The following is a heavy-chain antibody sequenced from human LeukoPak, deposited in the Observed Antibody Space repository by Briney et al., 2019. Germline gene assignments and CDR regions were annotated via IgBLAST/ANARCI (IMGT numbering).Heavy chain of an antibody. Sequence: GGSLRLSCAASGLTISTYYMTWVRQAPGKGLEWVSALYSGDRTYYADSVKGRFTISRDNSKNTLYLQMNSLRAEDTAMYYCARPYYYGSGSYYPLDYWGQGTLVTVSS. CDR1: GLTISTYY. V-gene: IGHV3-66*01. J-gene: IGHJ4*02. CDR3: ARPYYYGSGSYYPLDY. D-gene: IGHD3-10*01. CDR2: LYSGDRT.